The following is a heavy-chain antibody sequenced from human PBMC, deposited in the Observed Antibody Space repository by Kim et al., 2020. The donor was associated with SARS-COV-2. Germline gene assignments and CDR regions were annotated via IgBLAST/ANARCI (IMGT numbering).Heavy chain of an antibody. Sequence: GGSLRLSCAASGFTFSSYSMNWVRQAPGKGLEWVSSISSSSSYIYYADSVKGRFTISRDNAKNSLYLQMNSLRAEDTAVYYCARDLYSYGTTDYWGQGTLVTVSS. CDR1: GFTFSSYS. J-gene: IGHJ4*02. V-gene: IGHV3-21*01. CDR2: ISSSSSYI. CDR3: ARDLYSYGTTDY. D-gene: IGHD5-18*01.